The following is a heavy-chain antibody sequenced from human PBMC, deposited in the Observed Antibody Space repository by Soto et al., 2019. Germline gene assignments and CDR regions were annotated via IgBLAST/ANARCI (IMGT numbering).Heavy chain of an antibody. CDR3: AKGVEYSSSGGWFDP. V-gene: IGHV3-23*01. Sequence: EVQLLESGGGLVQPGGSLRLSCAASGFTFSRYAMSWVLQSPGKGLEWVSAISGSGGSTYYADSVKGRFTISRDNSKNTLYLQMNSLRAEDTAVYYCAKGVEYSSSGGWFDPWGQGTLVTVSS. J-gene: IGHJ5*02. D-gene: IGHD6-13*01. CDR1: GFTFSRYA. CDR2: ISGSGGST.